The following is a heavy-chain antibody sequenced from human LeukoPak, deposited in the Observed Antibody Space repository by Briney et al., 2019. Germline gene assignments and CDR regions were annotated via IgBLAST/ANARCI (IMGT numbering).Heavy chain of an antibody. D-gene: IGHD5-12*01. CDR1: GIPFIDAW. CDR3: TWMATIITVDF. V-gene: IGHV3-15*01. Sequence: GGSLRLSCVLSGIPFIDAWMSWVRQAPGKGLEWIGRLTKHGTADYAAPVKGRFSISRDNSRNTFYLLMNSLKIEDTAVYYCTWMATIITVDFWGQGALVTVSS. J-gene: IGHJ4*02. CDR2: LTKHGTA.